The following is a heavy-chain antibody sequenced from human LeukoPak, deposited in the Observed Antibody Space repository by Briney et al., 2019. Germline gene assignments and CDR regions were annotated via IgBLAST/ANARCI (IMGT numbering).Heavy chain of an antibody. CDR1: RGTFSSYA. CDR3: ARDPHDSSP. CDR2: IIPILGIA. V-gene: IGHV1-69*04. Sequence: SVKVSCKASRGTFSSYAISWVRQAPGQGLEWMGRIIPILGIANYAQKFQGRVTITADKSTSTAYMELSSLRSEDTAVYYCARDPHDSSPWGQGTLVTVSS. D-gene: IGHD3-22*01. J-gene: IGHJ4*02.